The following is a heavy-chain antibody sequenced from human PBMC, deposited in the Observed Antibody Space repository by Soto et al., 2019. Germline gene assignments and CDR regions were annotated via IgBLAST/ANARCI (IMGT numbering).Heavy chain of an antibody. V-gene: IGHV3-11*01. CDR2: ISSSGNII. CDR1: GFTFSDYY. D-gene: IGHD3-22*01. Sequence: QVHLVESGGGLVKSGGSLRIICEASGFTFSDYYMSWVRQAPGKGLEWVAFISSSGNIIYYADSVKGRFTISRDNAKNSVYLQMNSLRADDTALYFFAKMSSENYYDPVFSWGLGTLVTVSS. J-gene: IGHJ4*02. CDR3: AKMSSENYYDPVFS.